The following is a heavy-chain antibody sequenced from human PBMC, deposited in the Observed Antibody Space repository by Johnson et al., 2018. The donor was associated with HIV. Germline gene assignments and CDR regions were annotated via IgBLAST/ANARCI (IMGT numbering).Heavy chain of an antibody. CDR1: GFTFSSYT. Sequence: QVQLVESGGGVVQPGRSLRLSCAASGFTFSSYTMHWVRQAPGKGLEWVAVISYDGSNKYFADSVKGRFTISRDNSRNPLYLQMNSLRAEDTAVYYCARGAMAGHDAFDMWGQGTMVTVSS. D-gene: IGHD6-19*01. CDR3: ARGAMAGHDAFDM. V-gene: IGHV3-30-3*01. CDR2: ISYDGSNK. J-gene: IGHJ3*02.